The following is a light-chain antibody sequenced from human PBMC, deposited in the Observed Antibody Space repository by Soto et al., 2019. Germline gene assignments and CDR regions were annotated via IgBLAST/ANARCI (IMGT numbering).Light chain of an antibody. V-gene: IGKV1-27*01. CDR3: QKYNGALPWT. Sequence: EIPLNNDPSTLLTSFIILFAITYLNSQSISTRLAWYQQKPGKVPKLLIYAASTLQSGVQSRFSGSGSGTDFTLTISSLQPEDVAPYYFQKYNGALPWTFGPGSKVEIK. CDR1: QSISTR. J-gene: IGKJ1*01. CDR2: AAS.